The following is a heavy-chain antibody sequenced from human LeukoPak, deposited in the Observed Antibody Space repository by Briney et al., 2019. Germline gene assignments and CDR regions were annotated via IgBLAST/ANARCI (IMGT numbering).Heavy chain of an antibody. Sequence: PGGSLRLSCAASGFTFSSYAMHWVRQAPGKGLEWVAVISYDGSNKHYADSVKGRFTISRDNSKNTLYLQMNSLRAEDTAVYYCARDPGITMVRHGMDVWGQGTTVTVSS. D-gene: IGHD3-10*01. CDR3: ARDPGITMVRHGMDV. CDR1: GFTFSSYA. J-gene: IGHJ6*02. V-gene: IGHV3-30-3*01. CDR2: ISYDGSNK.